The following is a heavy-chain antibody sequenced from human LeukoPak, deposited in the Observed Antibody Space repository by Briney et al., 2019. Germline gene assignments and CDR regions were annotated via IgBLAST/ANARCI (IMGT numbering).Heavy chain of an antibody. CDR3: AKETTYYDFWSGYPLDY. V-gene: IGHV3-23*01. CDR1: GGSISSYY. D-gene: IGHD3-3*01. CDR2: ISGSGGST. Sequence: ETLSLTCTVSGGSISSYYWSWIRQPPGKGLEWVSAISGSGGSTYYADSVKGRFTISRDNSKNTLYLQMNSLRAEDTAVYYCAKETTYYDFWSGYPLDYWGQGTLVTVSS. J-gene: IGHJ4*02.